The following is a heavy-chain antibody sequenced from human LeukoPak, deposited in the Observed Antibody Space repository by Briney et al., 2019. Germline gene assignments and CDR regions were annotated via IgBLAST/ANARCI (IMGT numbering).Heavy chain of an antibody. Sequence: GGSLRLSCGASGLLLSSYQMNGAHHAPGKGVEWVSYICSRGSTLYYARAVTGRFTISRDNAKNSLYLQMTSLRAEDTAVYYCARVSPNTVTTLQYFDYWGQGALVTVSS. CDR2: ICSRGSTL. J-gene: IGHJ4*02. D-gene: IGHD4-17*01. V-gene: IGHV3-48*03. CDR3: ARVSPNTVTTLQYFDY. CDR1: GLLLSSYQ.